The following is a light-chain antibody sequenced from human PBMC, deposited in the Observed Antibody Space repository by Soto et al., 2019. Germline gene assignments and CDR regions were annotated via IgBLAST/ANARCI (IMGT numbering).Light chain of an antibody. V-gene: IGLV4-60*02. CDR1: SGHSSYI. CDR2: VEGSGTY. Sequence: QPVLTQSSSASASLGSSVKLTCTLSSGHSSYIIAWHQQQPGKAPRFLMRVEGSGTYNKGSGVPDRFSGSTSGADRSLTISNLQFEDEADYYCETWDSITRVFGGGTKVTVL. J-gene: IGLJ3*02. CDR3: ETWDSITRV.